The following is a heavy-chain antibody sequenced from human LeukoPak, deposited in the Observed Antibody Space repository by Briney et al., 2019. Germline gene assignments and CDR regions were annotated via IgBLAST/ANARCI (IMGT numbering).Heavy chain of an antibody. CDR3: AKDLPITMVRGVNFDY. J-gene: IGHJ4*02. D-gene: IGHD3-10*01. CDR1: GFTFSSYA. Sequence: GGSLRLSCAASGFTFSSYAMSRVRQAPGKGLEWVSAISGSGGSTYYADSVKGRFTISRDNSKNTLYLQMNSLRAEDTAVYYCAKDLPITMVRGVNFDYWGQGTLVTVSS. V-gene: IGHV3-23*01. CDR2: ISGSGGST.